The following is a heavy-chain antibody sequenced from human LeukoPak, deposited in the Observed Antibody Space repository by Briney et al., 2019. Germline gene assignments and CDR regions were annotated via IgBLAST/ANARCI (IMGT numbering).Heavy chain of an antibody. J-gene: IGHJ4*02. Sequence: PGRSLRLSCAASGFTFSSYSMHWVRQAPGKGLEWVAVISYDGSNKYYADSVKGRFTISRDNSKNTLYLQMNSLRAEDTAVYYCAKGGDSSGYYLDYWGQGTLVTVSS. CDR1: GFTFSSYS. D-gene: IGHD3-22*01. V-gene: IGHV3-30*18. CDR3: AKGGDSSGYYLDY. CDR2: ISYDGSNK.